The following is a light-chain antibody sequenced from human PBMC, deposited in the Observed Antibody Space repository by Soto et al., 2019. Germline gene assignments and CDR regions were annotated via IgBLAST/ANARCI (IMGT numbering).Light chain of an antibody. J-gene: IGKJ4*02. Sequence: EIVMTQSPATLPVSPGERATLSCRASQSVSSNLAWYQQKPGQAPRLLIYGASTRATGIPARFSGSGSGTEFTLTIGSLQSEDFAVYYCQQYNNWPPLTFGGGTKVEIK. CDR2: GAS. CDR3: QQYNNWPPLT. CDR1: QSVSSN. V-gene: IGKV3-15*01.